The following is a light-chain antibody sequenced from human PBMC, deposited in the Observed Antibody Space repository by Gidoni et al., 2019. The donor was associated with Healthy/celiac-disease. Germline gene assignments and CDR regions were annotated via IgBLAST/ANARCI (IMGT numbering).Light chain of an antibody. CDR1: SANIGINT. V-gene: IGLV1-44*01. CDR3: AAWDDSLNGWV. J-gene: IGLJ3*02. CDR2: SHN. Sequence: QSVLTQPPSASGTRGQRVTISCSGSSANIGINTVNWEQQLPGTAPKLLIYSHNQRPSGVPDRFAGSKSGTSASLAISGLQSEDEADYYCAAWDDSLNGWVFGGGTKLTVL.